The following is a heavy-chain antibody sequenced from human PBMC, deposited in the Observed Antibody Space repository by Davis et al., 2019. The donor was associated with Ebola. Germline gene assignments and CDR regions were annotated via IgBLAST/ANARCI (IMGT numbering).Heavy chain of an antibody. CDR3: ARAGQWLAPDY. Sequence: PSETLSLTCTVSGGSISSGDYYWGWIRQPPGKGLEWIGYIYYSGSTYYNPSLKSRVTISVDTSKNQFSLKLSSVTAADTAVYYCARAGQWLAPDYWGQGTLVTVSS. CDR2: IYYSGST. D-gene: IGHD6-19*01. CDR1: GGSISSGDYY. V-gene: IGHV4-30-4*01. J-gene: IGHJ4*02.